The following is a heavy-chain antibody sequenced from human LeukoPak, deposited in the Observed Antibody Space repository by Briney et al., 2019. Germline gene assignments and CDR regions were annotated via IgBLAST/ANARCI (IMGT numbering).Heavy chain of an antibody. CDR3: ARGYISSSWATYYYMDV. D-gene: IGHD6-13*01. V-gene: IGHV1-2*02. CDR2: INPNSGGT. Sequence: RASVKVSCKASGGTFSSYAISWVRQAPGQGLEWMGWINPNSGGTNYAQKFQGRVTMTRDTSISTAYMELSRLRSDDTAVYYCARGYISSSWATYYYMDVWGKGTTVTISS. J-gene: IGHJ6*03. CDR1: GGTFSSYA.